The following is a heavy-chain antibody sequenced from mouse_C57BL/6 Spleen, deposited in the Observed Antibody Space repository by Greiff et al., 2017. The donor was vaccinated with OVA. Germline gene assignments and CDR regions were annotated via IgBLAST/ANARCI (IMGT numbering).Heavy chain of an antibody. CDR1: GYTFTTYP. V-gene: IGHV1-47*01. Sequence: QVQLLQSGAELVKPGASVKMSCTASGYTFTTYPIEWVKQTHGKSLEWIGNFHPYNDDTKYNEKLKGKSTLTVEKSSNPVYLELSRLTSDDSAVYCGARQGLRRGFAYWGQGTTLTVSS. J-gene: IGHJ2*01. D-gene: IGHD2-4*01. CDR3: ARQGLRRGFAY. CDR2: FHPYNDDT.